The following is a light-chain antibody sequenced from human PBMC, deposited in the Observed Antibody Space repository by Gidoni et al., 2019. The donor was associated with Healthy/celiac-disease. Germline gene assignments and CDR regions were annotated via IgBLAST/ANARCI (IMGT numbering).Light chain of an antibody. CDR1: SSDVGGYNY. CDR3: SSYTSSSIL. V-gene: IGLV2-14*01. Sequence: QSALTQPAPVYGSTGQSITISCTGTSSDVGGYNYVSWYQQHPGKAPKLMIYEVSNRPSGVSNRFSGSKSGNTASLTISGLQAEDEADYYCSSYTSSSILFGGGTKLTVL. CDR2: EVS. J-gene: IGLJ2*01.